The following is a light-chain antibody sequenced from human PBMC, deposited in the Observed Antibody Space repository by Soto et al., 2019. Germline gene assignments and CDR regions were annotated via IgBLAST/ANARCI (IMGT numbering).Light chain of an antibody. Sequence: DIQMTQSPSSLSASVGDRVTITCRASQGINNYLAWYQQKPGRVPQLLIYGASTLHSGVPSRFSGSGSGTDFTITISTLQPEDVATYFCEHYYGAPWAFGQGTKVEIK. CDR2: GAS. V-gene: IGKV1-27*01. CDR1: QGINNY. J-gene: IGKJ1*01. CDR3: EHYYGAPWA.